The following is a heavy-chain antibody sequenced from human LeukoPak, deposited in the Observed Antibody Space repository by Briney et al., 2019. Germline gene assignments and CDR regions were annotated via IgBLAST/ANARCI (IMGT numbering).Heavy chain of an antibody. D-gene: IGHD3-22*01. CDR3: AREGYYDSSGYVSSVVY. CDR1: GYTFTSYG. V-gene: IGHV1-18*01. CDR2: ISAYNDNT. Sequence: GSVKVSCKASGYTFTSYGISWVRQAPGQGLEWMGWISAYNDNTNYAQKLQGRVTMTTDTSTSTAYMELRSLRSDDTAVYYCAREGYYDSSGYVSSVVYWGQGTLVTVSS. J-gene: IGHJ4*02.